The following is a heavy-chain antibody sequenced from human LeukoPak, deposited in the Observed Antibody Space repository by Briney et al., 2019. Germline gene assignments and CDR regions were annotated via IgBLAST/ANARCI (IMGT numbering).Heavy chain of an antibody. CDR2: IWYDGNNK. D-gene: IGHD6-13*01. V-gene: IGHV3-33*06. Sequence: QPGRSLRLSCAASGFTFSIYGMHWVRQAPGKGLEWVSVIWYDGNNKYYADSVKGRFTISRDNSKNTLYLQMNSLRVEDTAVYYCAKGLAAAGHALDYWGQGTLVTVSS. J-gene: IGHJ4*02. CDR1: GFTFSIYG. CDR3: AKGLAAAGHALDY.